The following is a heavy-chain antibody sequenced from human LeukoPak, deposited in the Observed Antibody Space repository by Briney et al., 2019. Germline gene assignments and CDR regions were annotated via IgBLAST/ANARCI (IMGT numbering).Heavy chain of an antibody. D-gene: IGHD1-1*01. CDR2: INPYNGKT. CDR1: GYTFTSYG. V-gene: IGHV1-18*01. J-gene: IGHJ4*02. Sequence: GASVKVSCKASGYTFTSYGISWVRQAPGQGLEWMGWINPYNGKTKYGQKFQGRATMTTDTSTATAYMELTSLRSDDTAMYYCARDHRVPPVQFDYWGQGTLVTVSS. CDR3: ARDHRVPPVQFDY.